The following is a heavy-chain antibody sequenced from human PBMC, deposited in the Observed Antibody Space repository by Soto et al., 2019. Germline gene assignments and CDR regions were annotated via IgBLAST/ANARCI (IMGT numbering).Heavy chain of an antibody. D-gene: IGHD4-17*01. J-gene: IGHJ5*02. Sequence: GGSLRLSCAASGFTIDTHAMHWVRQAPGKGLEWVAGISWDSGKIGYAGSVKGRFSVSRDNAKNSLYLQMSSLKPEDTAFYFCARDNPGIYGDHESTWLDPWGQGTIVTVSS. CDR1: GFTIDTHA. CDR3: ARDNPGIYGDHESTWLDP. CDR2: ISWDSGKI. V-gene: IGHV3-9*01.